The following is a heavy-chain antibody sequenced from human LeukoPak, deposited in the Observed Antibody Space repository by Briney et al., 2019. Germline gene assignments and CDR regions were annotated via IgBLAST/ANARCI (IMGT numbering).Heavy chain of an antibody. Sequence: SETLSLTCAVYGGSFSGYYWSWIRQPPGKGLEWIGEINHSGSTNYNPSLKSRVTISVDTSKNQFSLKLSSVTAADTAVYYCARLPYSSSWGGQFDAFDIWGQGTMVTVSS. D-gene: IGHD6-13*01. CDR3: ARLPYSSSWGGQFDAFDI. V-gene: IGHV4-34*01. CDR2: INHSGST. CDR1: GGSFSGYY. J-gene: IGHJ3*02.